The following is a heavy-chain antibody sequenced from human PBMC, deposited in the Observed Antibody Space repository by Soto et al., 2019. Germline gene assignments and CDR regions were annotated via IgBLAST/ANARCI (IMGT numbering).Heavy chain of an antibody. CDR3: ARESEDLTSNFDY. CDR2: ISSTTNHI. Sequence: PGGSLRLSCAASGFTFTRYSMNWVRQAPGKGLEWVSSISSTTNHIYYGDSMKGRFTISRDNAKNSLYLEMNSLRAEDTAVYYCARESEDLTSNFDYWGQGXLVTVSS. J-gene: IGHJ4*02. CDR1: GFTFTRYS. V-gene: IGHV3-21*06.